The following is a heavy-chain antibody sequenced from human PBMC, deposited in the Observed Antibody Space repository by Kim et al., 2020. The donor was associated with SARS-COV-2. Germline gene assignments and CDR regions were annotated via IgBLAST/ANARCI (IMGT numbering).Heavy chain of an antibody. V-gene: IGHV3-23*01. D-gene: IGHD3-22*01. Sequence: GGSLRLSCAASGFTFSSYAMSWVRQAPGKVLEWVSAISGSGGSTYYADSVKGRFTISRDNSKNTLYLQMNSLRAEDTAVYYCAKDQTYYYDSSGYYNPGFDYWGQGTLVTVSS. CDR1: GFTFSSYA. CDR3: AKDQTYYYDSSGYYNPGFDY. J-gene: IGHJ4*02. CDR2: ISGSGGST.